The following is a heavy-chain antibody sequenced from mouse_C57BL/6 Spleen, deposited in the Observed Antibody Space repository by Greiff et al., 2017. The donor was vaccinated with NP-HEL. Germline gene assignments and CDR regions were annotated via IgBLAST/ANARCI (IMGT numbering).Heavy chain of an antibody. Sequence: VQLQQSGAELARPGASVKLSCKASGYTFTSYGISWVKQRTGQGLEWIGEIYPRSGNTYYNEKFKGKATLTADKSSSTAYMELRSLTSEDSAVYFCARERGSTVVASYYYAMDYWGQGTSVTVSS. CDR3: ARERGSTVVASYYYAMDY. D-gene: IGHD1-1*01. CDR2: IYPRSGNT. J-gene: IGHJ4*01. V-gene: IGHV1-81*01. CDR1: GYTFTSYG.